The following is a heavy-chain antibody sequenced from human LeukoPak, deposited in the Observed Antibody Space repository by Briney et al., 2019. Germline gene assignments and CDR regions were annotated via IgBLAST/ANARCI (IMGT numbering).Heavy chain of an antibody. J-gene: IGHJ6*02. CDR1: GFTFSSYW. Sequence: GGSLRLSCAASGFTFSSYWMHWVRQAPGKGLMWVSRINTDGSGTSYADSVKGRFTISRDNARNSLYLQMNSLRSEDTALYYCAKDKVWFGEFLSGMDVWGQGTTVIVSS. CDR2: INTDGSGT. CDR3: AKDKVWFGEFLSGMDV. D-gene: IGHD3-10*01. V-gene: IGHV3-74*01.